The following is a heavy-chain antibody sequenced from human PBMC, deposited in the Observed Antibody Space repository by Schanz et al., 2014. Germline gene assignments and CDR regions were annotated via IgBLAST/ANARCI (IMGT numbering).Heavy chain of an antibody. Sequence: EVQLVESGGGLVKPGGSLRLSCATSGLTFTSAWMSWVRQAPGKGLEWVANIKKDGSEKYYVDSVKGRFTISRDNAKNSLFLQMNSLRPEDTAVYYCARGRVLESWGQGTLVTVSS. D-gene: IGHD1-1*01. V-gene: IGHV3-7*01. J-gene: IGHJ5*02. CDR1: GLTFTSAW. CDR3: ARGRVLES. CDR2: IKKDGSEK.